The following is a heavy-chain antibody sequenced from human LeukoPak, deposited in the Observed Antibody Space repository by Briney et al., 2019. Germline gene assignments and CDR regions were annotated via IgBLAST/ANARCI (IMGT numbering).Heavy chain of an antibody. V-gene: IGHV5-51*01. CDR3: ARQGTYYYDSSGYGSLVEFDP. J-gene: IGHJ5*02. Sequence: GESLKISCKGSGYSFTSYWIGWVRQMPGKGLEWMGIIYPGDSDTRYSPSFQGQVTISADKSISTAYLQWSSLKASDTAMYYCARQGTYYYDSSGYGSLVEFDPWGQGTLVTVSS. CDR2: IYPGDSDT. D-gene: IGHD3-22*01. CDR1: GYSFTSYW.